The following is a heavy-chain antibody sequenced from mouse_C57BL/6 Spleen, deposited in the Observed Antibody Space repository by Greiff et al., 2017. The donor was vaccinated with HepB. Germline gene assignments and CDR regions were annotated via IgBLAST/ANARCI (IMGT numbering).Heavy chain of an antibody. CDR2: ISDGGSYT. J-gene: IGHJ2*01. V-gene: IGHV5-4*03. Sequence: EVKLMESGGGLVKPGGSLKLSCAASGFTFSSYAMSWVRQTPEKRLEWVATISDGGSYTYYPDNVKGRFTISRDNAKNNLYLQMSHLKSEDTAMYYCARVYDAGFDYWGQGTTLTVSS. CDR3: ARVYDAGFDY. D-gene: IGHD2-12*01. CDR1: GFTFSSYA.